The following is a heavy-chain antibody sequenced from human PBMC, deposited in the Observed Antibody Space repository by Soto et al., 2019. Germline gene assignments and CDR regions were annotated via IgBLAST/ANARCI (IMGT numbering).Heavy chain of an antibody. Sequence: PGGSLRLSCAASGFTFSSYAMSWVRQAPGKGLEWVSAISGSGGNTYYADSVKGRFTISRDNSKNTLYLQVNSLRAEDTAVYYCVKTRVGNWDDAFDIWGQGTMVTVSS. CDR1: GFTFSSYA. CDR3: VKTRVGNWDDAFDI. J-gene: IGHJ3*02. V-gene: IGHV3-23*01. CDR2: ISGSGGNT. D-gene: IGHD7-27*01.